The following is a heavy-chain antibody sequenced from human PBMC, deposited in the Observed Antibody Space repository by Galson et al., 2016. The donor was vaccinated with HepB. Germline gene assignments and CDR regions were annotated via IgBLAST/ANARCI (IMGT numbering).Heavy chain of an antibody. Sequence: SETLSLTCGVHGGSFSDYSWTWIRQPPGKGLEWIGGILRSGSTNYNPSLTSRLTISLDTPRKQFSLNLDSVTAADTAIYYCARGNNMSGGSGWFSPGGGYFFDNWGQGSLVTVSS. J-gene: IGHJ4*02. D-gene: IGHD6-19*01. CDR2: ILRSGST. CDR3: ARGNNMSGGSGWFSPGGGYFFDN. CDR1: GGSFSDYS. V-gene: IGHV4-34*01.